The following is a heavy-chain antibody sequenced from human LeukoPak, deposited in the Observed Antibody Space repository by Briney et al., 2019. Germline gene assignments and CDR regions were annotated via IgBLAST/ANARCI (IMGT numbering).Heavy chain of an antibody. CDR1: GFTFSSYG. J-gene: IGHJ4*02. Sequence: GGSLRLSCAASGFTFSSYGMHWVRQAPGKGLEWVAFIRYDGSNKYYADSVKGRFTISRDNSKNTLYLQMNSLRAEDTAVYYCAKDNGRLRPDLIDYWGQETLVTVSS. V-gene: IGHV3-30*02. D-gene: IGHD4-17*01. CDR2: IRYDGSNK. CDR3: AKDNGRLRPDLIDY.